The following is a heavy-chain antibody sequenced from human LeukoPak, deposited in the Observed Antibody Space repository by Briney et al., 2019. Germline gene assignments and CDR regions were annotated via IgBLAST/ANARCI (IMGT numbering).Heavy chain of an antibody. CDR3: ARDWGITVVRGVIRF. V-gene: IGHV3-30-3*01. Sequence: GKSLRPSCAASGFTFSSYAMHWVRQAPGKGLEWVAVISYGGSNKYYADSVRGRFTISRDNSKNTLYLQMNSLRAEDTAVYYCARDWGITVVRGVIRFWGQGTLVTVSS. J-gene: IGHJ4*02. D-gene: IGHD3-10*01. CDR2: ISYGGSNK. CDR1: GFTFSSYA.